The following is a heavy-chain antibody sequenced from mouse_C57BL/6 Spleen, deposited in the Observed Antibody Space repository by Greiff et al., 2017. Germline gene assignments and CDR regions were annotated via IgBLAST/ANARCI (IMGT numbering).Heavy chain of an antibody. CDR1: GYTFTSYW. CDR3: ARSNGSSGWYFDV. V-gene: IGHV1-55*01. D-gene: IGHD1-1*01. J-gene: IGHJ1*03. Sequence: VQLQQPGAELVKPGASVQMSCKASGYTFTSYWITWVKQRPGQGLEWIGDISPGSGSTSYNEKFKSKATLTVDTSSSTAYMQLSSLTSEDSAVDYCARSNGSSGWYFDVWGTGTTVTVSS. CDR2: ISPGSGST.